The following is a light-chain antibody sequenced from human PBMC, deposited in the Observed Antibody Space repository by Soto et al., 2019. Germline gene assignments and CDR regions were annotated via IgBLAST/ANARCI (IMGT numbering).Light chain of an antibody. CDR1: SSDVGSYNV. CDR3: CSYARSSPSLYY. J-gene: IGLJ1*01. Sequence: HSALTQPASVSGSPGQSVTISCTGTSSDVGSYNVVSWYQQHPGKAPKLMIYEVSKRPSGVSNRFSGSKSGNTASLTISGLQAEDEADYYCCSYARSSPSLYYFGTATKVTVL. V-gene: IGLV2-23*02. CDR2: EVS.